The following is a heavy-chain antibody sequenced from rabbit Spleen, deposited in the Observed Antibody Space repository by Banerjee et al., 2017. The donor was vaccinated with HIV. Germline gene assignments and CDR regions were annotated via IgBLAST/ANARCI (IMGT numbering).Heavy chain of an antibody. CDR3: ARDTSSSFSSYGMDL. Sequence: QSLEESGGDLVKPGASLTLTCTASGFSFSSSYWICWVRQAPGKGLEWIGCINTGTGSAYYASWAKGRFTISKTSSTTVTLQMTSLTAADAATYFCARDTSSSFSSYGMDLWGPGTLVTVS. V-gene: IGHV1S40*01. J-gene: IGHJ6*01. CDR2: INTGTGSA. D-gene: IGHD1-1*01. CDR1: GFSFSSSYW.